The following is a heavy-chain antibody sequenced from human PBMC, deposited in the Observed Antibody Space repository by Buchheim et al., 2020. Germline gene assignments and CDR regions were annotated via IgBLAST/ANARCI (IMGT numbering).Heavy chain of an antibody. Sequence: EVQLVESGGGLVQPGGSLRLSCAASGFTFSSYSMSWVRQAPGKGLEWVSYISSSGSTIYYADSVKGRFTISRDNAKNSLYLQMNSLRAEDTAVYYCAREVRAIVYYYYGMDVWGQGTT. CDR2: ISSSGSTI. J-gene: IGHJ6*02. V-gene: IGHV3-48*03. D-gene: IGHD3-10*01. CDR1: GFTFSSYS. CDR3: AREVRAIVYYYYGMDV.